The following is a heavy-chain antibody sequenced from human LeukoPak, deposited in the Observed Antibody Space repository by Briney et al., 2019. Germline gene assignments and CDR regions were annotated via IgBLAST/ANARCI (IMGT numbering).Heavy chain of an antibody. J-gene: IGHJ4*02. Sequence: SETLSLTCTVSGGSFNRYYWSWIRQPPGKGLEWIGFVSYSGTTDYNPSLKSRVTISKDTSKSQLSLTLTSVTAADTAVYYCARHPSADPAYFFDYWGQGTLVTVSS. CDR1: GGSFNRYY. CDR3: ARHPSADPAYFFDY. CDR2: VSYSGTT. V-gene: IGHV4-59*08. D-gene: IGHD3-9*01.